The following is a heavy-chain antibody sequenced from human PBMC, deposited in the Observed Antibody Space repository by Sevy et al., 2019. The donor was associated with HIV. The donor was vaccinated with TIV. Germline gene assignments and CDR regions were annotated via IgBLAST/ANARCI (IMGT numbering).Heavy chain of an antibody. CDR1: GFTFSSYE. V-gene: IGHV3-48*03. CDR3: LREIPNSGPAFDI. CDR2: ISDSGSSI. D-gene: IGHD1-1*01. Sequence: GGSLRLSCAVSGFTFSSYEMYWVRQAPGKGLEWVSYISDSGSSIYYADSVKGRFTISRDSARNSLSLQMNSLRAEDTAFYYWLREIPNSGPAFDIWGQGTRVTVSS. J-gene: IGHJ3*02.